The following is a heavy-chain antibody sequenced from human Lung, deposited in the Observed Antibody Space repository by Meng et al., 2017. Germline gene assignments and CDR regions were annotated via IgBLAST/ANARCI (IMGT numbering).Heavy chain of an antibody. CDR1: GGSLSGSY. D-gene: IGHD3-10*01. CDR3: ARERHSTIMRGVIEF. J-gene: IGHJ4*02. V-gene: IGHV4-34*01. CDR2: INHGGST. Sequence: QVQRLQWGAGLFRPPGSLSLTCASYGGSLSGSYWSRLRKSPAKGLEWIGKINHGGSTNYNPSLESRGTISVDTPKNQFSLRLTSMTVADTAVYYCARERHSTIMRGVIEFGGQGALVTVSS.